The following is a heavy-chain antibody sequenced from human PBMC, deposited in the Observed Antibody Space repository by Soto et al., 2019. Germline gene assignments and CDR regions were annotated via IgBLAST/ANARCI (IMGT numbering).Heavy chain of an antibody. CDR1: GGSISSSSYY. V-gene: IGHV4-39*01. CDR2: IYYSGST. Sequence: TSETLSLTCTVSGGSISSSSYYWGWIRQPPGKGLEWIGSIYYSGSTYYNPSLKSRVTISVDTSKNQFSLKLSSVTAADTAVYYCARLLLLWFGELSFWFDPWGQGTLVTVSS. D-gene: IGHD3-10*01. CDR3: ARLLLLWFGELSFWFDP. J-gene: IGHJ5*02.